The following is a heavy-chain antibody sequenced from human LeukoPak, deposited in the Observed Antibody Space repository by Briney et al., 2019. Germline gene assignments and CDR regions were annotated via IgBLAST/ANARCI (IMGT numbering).Heavy chain of an antibody. D-gene: IGHD2-8*01. V-gene: IGHV5-51*01. CDR1: GYIFTNYW. CDR3: ARLEGNAFLDY. J-gene: IGHJ4*02. CDR2: IYPVDSDT. Sequence: GESLQISCKGSGYIFTNYWIAWVRQLPWKGLEWMGMIYPVDSDTRYSPSFHGQVTISVDKSISTAYLQWSSLKASDTAMYYCARLEGNAFLDYWGQGTLVTVSS.